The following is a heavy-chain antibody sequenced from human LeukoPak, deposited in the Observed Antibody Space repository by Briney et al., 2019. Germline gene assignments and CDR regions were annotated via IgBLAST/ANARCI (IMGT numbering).Heavy chain of an antibody. D-gene: IGHD3-22*01. CDR1: GGTFSSYA. CDR3: AKTYYDSSGYGPDY. V-gene: IGHV1-69*05. J-gene: IGHJ4*02. Sequence: SVKVSCKASGGTFSSYAISWVRQAPGQGLEWMGRIIPIFGTANYAQKFQGRVTITTDESTSTAYMELSSLRSEDTAVYYCAKTYYDSSGYGPDYWSQGTLVTVSS. CDR2: IIPIFGTA.